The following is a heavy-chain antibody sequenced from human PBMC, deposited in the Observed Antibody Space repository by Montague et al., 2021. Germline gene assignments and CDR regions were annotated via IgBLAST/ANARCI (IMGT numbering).Heavy chain of an antibody. Sequence: SETLSLTCTVSRSLINSDYYWGWIRPPPGKGLEWMGGVSHGGRTYYNPSLKSRVTISVDTSNNHFSLKLSSVTAADTAMYYCARERDRYYYMDIWGKGTTITGSS. J-gene: IGHJ6*03. V-gene: IGHV4-38-2*02. CDR3: ARERDRYYYMDI. CDR2: VSHGGRT. CDR1: RSLINSDYY.